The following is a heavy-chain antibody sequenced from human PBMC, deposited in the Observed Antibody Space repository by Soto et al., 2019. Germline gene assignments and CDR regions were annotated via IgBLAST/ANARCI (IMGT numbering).Heavy chain of an antibody. J-gene: IGHJ3*02. Sequence: GGSLRLSCAASGFTFSSYSMNWVRQAPGKGLEWVSYISSSSSTIYYADSVKGRFTISRDNAKNTLFLQMNSLRVEDTAVYYCARGKTTVTAHDAFDIWGQGTMVTVSS. V-gene: IGHV3-48*01. CDR1: GFTFSSYS. D-gene: IGHD4-17*01. CDR3: ARGKTTVTAHDAFDI. CDR2: ISSSSSTI.